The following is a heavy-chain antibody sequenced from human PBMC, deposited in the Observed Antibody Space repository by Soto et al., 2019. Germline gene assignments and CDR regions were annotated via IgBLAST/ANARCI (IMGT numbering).Heavy chain of an antibody. V-gene: IGHV3-74*01. J-gene: IGHJ4*02. D-gene: IGHD6-13*01. CDR1: GFTFSSYW. CDR3: AREIATTGEYYFDY. CDR2: INRDGSSI. Sequence: EVQLVESGGGLVQPGGSLRLSCAASGFTFSSYWMHWVRQAPGKGLVWVSRINRDGSSINYADSARGRVTISRDNAKNTLYLQGNGLRAEDTAVYYCAREIATTGEYYFDYWGQGILVTVSS.